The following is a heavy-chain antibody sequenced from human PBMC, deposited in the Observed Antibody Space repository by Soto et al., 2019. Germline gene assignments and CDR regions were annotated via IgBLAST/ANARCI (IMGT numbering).Heavy chain of an antibody. J-gene: IGHJ6*02. D-gene: IGHD6-13*01. CDR2: ISAYNGNT. CDR1: GYTFTSYG. Sequence: ASVKVSCKASGYTFTSYGISWVRQAPGQGLEWMGWISAYNGNTNYAQKLQGRVTMTTDTSTSTAYMELRSLRSDDTAVYYCARGEGYSSSWYRGYYYYGMDVWGQGTTLTVS. CDR3: ARGEGYSSSWYRGYYYYGMDV. V-gene: IGHV1-18*01.